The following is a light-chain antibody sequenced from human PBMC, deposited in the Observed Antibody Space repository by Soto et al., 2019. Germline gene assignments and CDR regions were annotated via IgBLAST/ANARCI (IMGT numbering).Light chain of an antibody. Sequence: EIVLTQSPATLSLSPGDRATLSCRASQGISRFLAWYQQKPGQVPRLLIYDASSRAVGVPSRFSGSGSGTDFTLTISGLEPEDFAMYYCHQRARWPLSFGEGTKIEIK. V-gene: IGKV3-11*01. CDR3: HQRARWPLS. CDR2: DAS. J-gene: IGKJ4*01. CDR1: QGISRF.